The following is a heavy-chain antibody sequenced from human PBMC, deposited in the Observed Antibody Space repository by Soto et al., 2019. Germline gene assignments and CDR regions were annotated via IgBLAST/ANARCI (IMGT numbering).Heavy chain of an antibody. CDR2: LTSGGGT. Sequence: EVQLLESGGGLVQPGGSLRLSCEASGFILNSYGMSWVRQAPGKGLEWVSTLTSGGGTHYADSVKGRFTISIENSKNTLYRQMNSLGAEDTGVYYCAKDGALYCGYSDHWGQGTLVTGSS. V-gene: IGHV3-23*01. D-gene: IGHD2-21*01. CDR3: AKDGALYCGYSDH. J-gene: IGHJ4*02. CDR1: GFILNSYG.